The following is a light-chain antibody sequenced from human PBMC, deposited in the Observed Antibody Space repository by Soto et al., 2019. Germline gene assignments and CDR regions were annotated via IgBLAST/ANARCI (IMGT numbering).Light chain of an antibody. Sequence: EIVLTQSPDTPSLSPGERATLSCRASQTVGSNLAWYQQKPGQAPRLLIYGASSRATGIPDRFSGSGSGTDFTLTISGLETEDFAVYYCQQYGSSPRTFGQGIKWIS. CDR1: QTVGSN. V-gene: IGKV3-20*01. J-gene: IGKJ1*01. CDR2: GAS. CDR3: QQYGSSPRT.